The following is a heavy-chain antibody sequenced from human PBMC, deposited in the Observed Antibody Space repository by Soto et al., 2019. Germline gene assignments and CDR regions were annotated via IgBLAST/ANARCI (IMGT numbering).Heavy chain of an antibody. Sequence: SETLSLTCTVSGGSISSGGYYWSWIRQHPGKGLEWIGYIYYSGSTYYNPSLKSRVTISVDTSKNQFSLKLSSVTAADTAVYYCARRVGFGELWRGEFDYWGQGTLVTVSS. CDR3: ARRVGFGELWRGEFDY. D-gene: IGHD3-10*01. J-gene: IGHJ4*02. CDR1: GGSISSGGYY. CDR2: IYYSGST. V-gene: IGHV4-31*03.